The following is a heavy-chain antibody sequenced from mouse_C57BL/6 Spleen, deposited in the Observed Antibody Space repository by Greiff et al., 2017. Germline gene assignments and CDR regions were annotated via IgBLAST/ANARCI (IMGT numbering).Heavy chain of an antibody. Sequence: VQLQQSGAELVRPGTSVKVSCKASGYAFTNYLIEWVKQRPGQGLEWIGVINPGSGGTNYNEKFKGKATLTADKSSSTAYMQLSSLTSEDSAVYFCARSAGTGDYFDYWGQGTTLTVSS. CDR1: GYAFTNYL. J-gene: IGHJ2*01. CDR2: INPGSGGT. CDR3: ARSAGTGDYFDY. D-gene: IGHD3-3*01. V-gene: IGHV1-54*01.